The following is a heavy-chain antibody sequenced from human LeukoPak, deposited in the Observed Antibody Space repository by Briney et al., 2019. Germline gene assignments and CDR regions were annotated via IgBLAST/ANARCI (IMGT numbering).Heavy chain of an antibody. CDR2: INRAGIES. J-gene: IGHJ4*02. CDR1: GFTFTDYW. V-gene: IGHV3-7*01. Sequence: GGSLRHSCAASGFTFTDYWMTWVRQVPGKGLEWVANINRAGIESYYVDSVKGRFTISRDNAEKSLYLQMDSLRVDDTAVYYCARVGTWELQRVFDNWGQGTLVTVSS. CDR3: ARVGTWELQRVFDN. D-gene: IGHD1-26*01.